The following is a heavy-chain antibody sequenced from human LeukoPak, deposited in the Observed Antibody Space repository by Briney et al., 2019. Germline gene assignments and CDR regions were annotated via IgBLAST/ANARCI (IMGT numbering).Heavy chain of an antibody. J-gene: IGHJ4*02. D-gene: IGHD2-2*01. Sequence: GGSLRLSCAASGFTFSGPAMHWVRQASGKGLEWVGRIRSKANSYATAYAASVKGRFTISRDDSKNTAYLQMNSLKTEDTAVYYCTRPRYCSSTSCSRFDYWGQGTLVTVSS. CDR2: IRSKANSYAT. CDR1: GFTFSGPA. CDR3: TRPRYCSSTSCSRFDY. V-gene: IGHV3-73*01.